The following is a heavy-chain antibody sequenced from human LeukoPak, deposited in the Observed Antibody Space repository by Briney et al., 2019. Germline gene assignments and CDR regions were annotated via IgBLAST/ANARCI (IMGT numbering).Heavy chain of an antibody. D-gene: IGHD3-9*01. CDR3: AREYILTADYPYHYYYMDV. CDR2: FDPEDGET. CDR1: GYTFTELS. V-gene: IGHV1-24*01. J-gene: IGHJ6*03. Sequence: GASVKVSCKVSGYTFTELSMHWVRQAPGKGLEWMGGFDPEDGETIYAQKFQGRVTMTTDTSTSTAYMELRSLRSDDTAVYYCAREYILTADYPYHYYYMDVWGKGTTVTISS.